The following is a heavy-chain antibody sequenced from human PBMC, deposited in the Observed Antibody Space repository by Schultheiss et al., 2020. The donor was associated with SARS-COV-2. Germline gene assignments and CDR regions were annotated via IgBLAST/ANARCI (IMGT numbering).Heavy chain of an antibody. CDR3: ARHSGVRTNPYYGMDV. J-gene: IGHJ6*02. CDR2: VYYSGST. CDR1: GDSMTSYY. D-gene: IGHD1-26*01. V-gene: IGHV4-59*08. Sequence: SETLSLTCTVSGDSMTSYYWNWIRQPPGKGLEWIGYVYYSGSTDYNPSLKGRATTSVDTSRKQFSLRLSSVTAADEAVYYCARHSGVRTNPYYGMDVWGQGTTVTVSS.